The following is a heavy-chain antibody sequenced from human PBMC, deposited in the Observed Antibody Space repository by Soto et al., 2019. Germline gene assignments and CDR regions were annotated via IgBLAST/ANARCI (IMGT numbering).Heavy chain of an antibody. CDR2: IIPILGIA. CDR1: GGTYSSYT. V-gene: IGHV1-69*02. CDR3: ARGVEYYFDY. Sequence: QVQLVQSGADVKKPGSSVKVSCKASGGTYSSYTISWVRQAPGQGLEWMGRIIPILGIANDAQKFQGRVTITADKSTSTAYMELSSLRSEDTAVYYCARGVEYYFDYWGQGTLVTVSS. J-gene: IGHJ4*02. D-gene: IGHD2-2*01.